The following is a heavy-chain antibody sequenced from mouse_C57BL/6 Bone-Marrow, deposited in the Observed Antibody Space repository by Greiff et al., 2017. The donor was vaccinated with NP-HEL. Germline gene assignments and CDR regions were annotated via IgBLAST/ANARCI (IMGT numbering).Heavy chain of an antibody. D-gene: IGHD1-1*01. Sequence: VQLQQPGAELVMPGASVKLSCKASGYTFTSYWMHWVKQRPGQGLEWIGEIDPSDSYSNYNQPFKGKATLTVDKSSSTAYMQLSSLTSEDSAVYYCARGDYYGRRYYFDYWGQGTTLTVSS. V-gene: IGHV1-69*01. CDR1: GYTFTSYW. CDR3: ARGDYYGRRYYFDY. CDR2: IDPSDSYS. J-gene: IGHJ2*01.